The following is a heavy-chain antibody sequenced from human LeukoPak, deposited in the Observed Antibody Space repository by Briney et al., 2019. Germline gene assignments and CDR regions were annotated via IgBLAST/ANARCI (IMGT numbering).Heavy chain of an antibody. J-gene: IGHJ4*02. Sequence: GGSLRLSCAASGFTFSSYAMSWVRQAPGKGLEWVSGTSGSGRSIHYADSVKGRFTVSRDNSKNTLYLQMNSLRADDTAVYYCAKDMNSWRDGSGLGDYFDYWGQGTLVTVSS. CDR2: TSGSGRSI. D-gene: IGHD6-19*01. CDR1: GFTFSSYA. V-gene: IGHV3-23*01. CDR3: AKDMNSWRDGSGLGDYFDY.